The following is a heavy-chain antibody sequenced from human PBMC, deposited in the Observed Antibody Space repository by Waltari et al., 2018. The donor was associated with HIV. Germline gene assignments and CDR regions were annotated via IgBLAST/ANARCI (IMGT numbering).Heavy chain of an antibody. Sequence: EVQLVQSGAEVKKPGESLKISCNGSGYSFTSYWIGWVRQMPGKGLEWTGIIWPGNSDTRYSPSFQGQVTISSDTSSSTAYLQGSILKASDTAMYYCARHPPRYSSGWYWCDPWGQGTLVTVSS. J-gene: IGHJ5*02. V-gene: IGHV5-51*01. CDR2: IWPGNSDT. D-gene: IGHD6-19*01. CDR1: GYSFTSYW. CDR3: ARHPPRYSSGWYWCDP.